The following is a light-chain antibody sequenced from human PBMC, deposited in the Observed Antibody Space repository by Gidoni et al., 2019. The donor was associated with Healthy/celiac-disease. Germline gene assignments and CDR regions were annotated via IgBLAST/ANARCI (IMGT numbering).Light chain of an antibody. CDR2: DAS. V-gene: IGKV3-11*01. Sequence: EIVLTQSPATLSLSPGERATLSCRASQSVSSYLAWYQQKPGQAPRLLIYDASNRATGIPARFSGSGSGTDFTLTISSLEPEDFAVYYCQQRSNWPPHFGPXTKVDIK. CDR3: QQRSNWPPH. CDR1: QSVSSY. J-gene: IGKJ3*01.